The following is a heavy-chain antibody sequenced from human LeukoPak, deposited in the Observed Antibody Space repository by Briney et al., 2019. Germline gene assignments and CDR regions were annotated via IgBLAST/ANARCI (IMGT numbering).Heavy chain of an antibody. V-gene: IGHV6-1*01. CDR3: AREAVVVVITAKYFDY. Sequence: SQTLSLTCAISGDSVSSNSAAWNWLRQSPSRGLEWLGRTYYRSKWYNDYAVSVKSRITINPDTSKNQFSLQLNSVTPEDTAVYYCAREAVVVVITAKYFDYWGQGTLVTVSS. CDR1: GDSVSSNSAA. D-gene: IGHD3-22*01. CDR2: TYYRSKWYN. J-gene: IGHJ4*02.